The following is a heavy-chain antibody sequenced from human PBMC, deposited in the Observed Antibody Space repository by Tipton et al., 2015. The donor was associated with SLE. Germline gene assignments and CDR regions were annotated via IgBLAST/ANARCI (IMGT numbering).Heavy chain of an antibody. CDR3: ARGFCTGGPCYGRPFFDF. J-gene: IGHJ4*02. Sequence: QLVQSGGGVVQPGGSLRLSCAASGFTFSGYEMTWVRQAPGKGLEWVSSISTTGSTYFADSVKGRFTVSRDNAKNSLYLQVNSLRVEDTALYYCARGFCTGGPCYGRPFFDFWGQGTLVTVSS. CDR2: ISTTGST. V-gene: IGHV3-48*03. CDR1: GFTFSGYE. D-gene: IGHD2-8*02.